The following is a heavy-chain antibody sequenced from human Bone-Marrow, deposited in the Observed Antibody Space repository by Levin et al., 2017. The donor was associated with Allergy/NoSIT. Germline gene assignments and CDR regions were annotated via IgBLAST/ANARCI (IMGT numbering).Heavy chain of an antibody. CDR3: ARVLGWYQLPGSMDV. Sequence: SQTLSLTCTVSGGSISSYYWSWIRQPPGKGLEWIGYIYYSGSTNYNPSLKSRVTISVDTSKNQFSLKLSSVTAADTAVYYCARVLGWYQLPGSMDVWGKGTTVTVSS. D-gene: IGHD2-2*01. CDR2: IYYSGST. CDR1: GGSISSYY. J-gene: IGHJ6*03. V-gene: IGHV4-59*01.